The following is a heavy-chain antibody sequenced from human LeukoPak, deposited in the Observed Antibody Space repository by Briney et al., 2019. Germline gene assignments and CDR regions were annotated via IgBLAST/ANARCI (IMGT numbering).Heavy chain of an antibody. Sequence: PGGSLRLSCAASGFTFSSYSMNWVRQAPGKGLEWVSSISSSSSYIYYADSVKGRFTISRDNSKNTLYLQMNSLRAEDTALYYCAKDKSGGWELLRDHDAFDIWGQGTMVTVSS. CDR1: GFTFSSYS. CDR3: AKDKSGGWELLRDHDAFDI. CDR2: ISSSSSYI. J-gene: IGHJ3*02. D-gene: IGHD1-26*01. V-gene: IGHV3-21*04.